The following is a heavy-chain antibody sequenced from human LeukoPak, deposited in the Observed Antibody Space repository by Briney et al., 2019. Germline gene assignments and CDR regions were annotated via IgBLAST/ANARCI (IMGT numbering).Heavy chain of an antibody. J-gene: IGHJ4*02. CDR3: VREELYKSWYVVGDY. CDR1: GYSISRGYF. V-gene: IGHV4-38-2*02. Sequence: SETLSLTCSVSGYSISRGYFWGWVRQPPGKGLGWIGTIYPSGSTYYNPSLKSRVTISVDTSKNQFSPQLSSVTAADTAVYYCVREELYKSWYVVGDYWGQGTLVTVSS. D-gene: IGHD6-13*01. CDR2: IYPSGST.